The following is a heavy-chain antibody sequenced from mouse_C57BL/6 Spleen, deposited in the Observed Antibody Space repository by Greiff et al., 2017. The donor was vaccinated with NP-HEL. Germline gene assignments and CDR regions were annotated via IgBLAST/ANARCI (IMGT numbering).Heavy chain of an antibody. V-gene: IGHV14-1*01. J-gene: IGHJ3*01. Sequence: EVQLQQSGAELVRPGASVKLSCTASGFNIKDYYMHWVKQRPEQGLEWIGRIDPEDGDTEYAPKFQGKATMTADTSSNTAYLQLSSLTSEDTAVYYCTSLTTPAARGFAYWGQGTLVTVSA. CDR2: IDPEDGDT. D-gene: IGHD1-1*01. CDR1: GFNIKDYY. CDR3: TSLTTPAARGFAY.